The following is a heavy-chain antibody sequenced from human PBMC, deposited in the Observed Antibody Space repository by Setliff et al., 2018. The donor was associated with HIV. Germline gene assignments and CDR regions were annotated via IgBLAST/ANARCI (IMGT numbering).Heavy chain of an antibody. Sequence: PSETLSLTCTVSGQFISDGYYWGWIRQPPGKGLEWIGWIYYSGNTRYNPSLKSRVTISLDTSKNRFSLQLTSVTAADTAVYYCARHRDGGTYPLDYWGQGTLVTVSS. CDR1: GQFISDGYY. CDR3: ARHRDGGTYPLDY. CDR2: IYYSGNT. V-gene: IGHV4-59*08. D-gene: IGHD1-26*01. J-gene: IGHJ4*02.